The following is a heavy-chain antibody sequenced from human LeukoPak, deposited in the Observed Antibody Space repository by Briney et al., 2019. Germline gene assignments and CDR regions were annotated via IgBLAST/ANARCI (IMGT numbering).Heavy chain of an antibody. CDR1: GDSISSSNTY. D-gene: IGHD3-9*01. V-gene: IGHV4-39*07. CDR3: ARGRIVRYFDWLLSTPFDY. CDR2: INHSGST. Sequence: PSETLSLTCSVSGDSISSSNTYWGWIRQPPGKGLEWIGEINHSGSTNYNPSLKSRVTISVDTSKNQFSLKLSSVTAADTAVYYCARGRIVRYFDWLLSTPFDYWGQGTLVTVSS. J-gene: IGHJ4*02.